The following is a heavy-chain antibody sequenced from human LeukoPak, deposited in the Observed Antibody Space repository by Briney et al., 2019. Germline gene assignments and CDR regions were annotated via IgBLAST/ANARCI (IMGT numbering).Heavy chain of an antibody. V-gene: IGHV4-59*12. CDR2: IYYSGST. Sequence: SETLSLTCAVSGGSISSYYWSWIRQPPGKGLEWIGYIYYSGSTNYNPSLKSRVTISVDTSKNQFSLKLSSVTAADTAVYYCARESESPSIAVAGTYDNWFDPWGQGTLVTVSS. CDR3: ARESESPSIAVAGTYDNWFDP. D-gene: IGHD6-19*01. CDR1: GGSISSYY. J-gene: IGHJ5*02.